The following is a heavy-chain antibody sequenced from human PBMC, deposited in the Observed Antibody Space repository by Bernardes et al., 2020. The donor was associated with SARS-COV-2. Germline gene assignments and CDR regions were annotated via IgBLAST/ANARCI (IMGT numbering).Heavy chain of an antibody. CDR3: ARVGRIWSGYWYYYYYMDV. D-gene: IGHD3-3*01. CDR2: IYNSGST. CDR1: GGASSSYD. V-gene: IGHV4-4*07. Sequence: SETLSRTCTVSGGASSSYDWSWIRQPAGKGLEWIGRIYNSGSTNYNPSLKSRVTMSVDTSKNQFSLKLSSVTAADTAVYYCARVGRIWSGYWYYYYYMDVWGKGTTVTVSS. J-gene: IGHJ6*03.